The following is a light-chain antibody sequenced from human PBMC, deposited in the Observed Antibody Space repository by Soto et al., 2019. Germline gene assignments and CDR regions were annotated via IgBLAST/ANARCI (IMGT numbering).Light chain of an antibody. V-gene: IGKV1-5*01. J-gene: IGKJ1*01. CDR2: DAS. CDR1: QRVSGW. Sequence: DIELAHSPSTLSGSVGDTVTITCRASQRVSGWLAWHQQKPGKAPKLLIYDASSLESGVPSRFSCSGSGTEFTLTISSLQPDDFATYYCQQYNSYSQVFGPGTKVDIK. CDR3: QQYNSYSQV.